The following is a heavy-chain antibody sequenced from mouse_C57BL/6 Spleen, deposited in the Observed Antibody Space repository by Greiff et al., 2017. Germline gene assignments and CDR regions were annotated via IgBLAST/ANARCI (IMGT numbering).Heavy chain of an antibody. V-gene: IGHV1-82*01. Sequence: QVQLKQSGPELVKPGASVKISCKASGYAFSSSWMNWVKQRPGKGLEWIGRIYPGDGDTNYNGKFKGKATLTADKSSSTAYMQLSSLTSEDSAVYFCARSQNKLYYFDYWGQGTTLTVSS. CDR1: GYAFSSSW. J-gene: IGHJ2*01. D-gene: IGHD4-1*01. CDR3: ARSQNKLYYFDY. CDR2: IYPGDGDT.